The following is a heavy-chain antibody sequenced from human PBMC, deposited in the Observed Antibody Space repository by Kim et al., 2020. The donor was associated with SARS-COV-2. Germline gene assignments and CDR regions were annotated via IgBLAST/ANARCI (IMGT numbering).Heavy chain of an antibody. J-gene: IGHJ4*02. Sequence: GGSLRLSCAASGFTFNNFVMSWVRQAPGKGLEWVAVINGRGNTTYYADSVQGRFTISRDNSKNTLFLQMDSLSAEDTALYYCAKDAGEGRVYFDDRGQG. CDR3: AKDAGEGRVYFDD. CDR2: INGRGNTT. D-gene: IGHD3-10*01. CDR1: GFTFNNFV. V-gene: IGHV3-23*03.